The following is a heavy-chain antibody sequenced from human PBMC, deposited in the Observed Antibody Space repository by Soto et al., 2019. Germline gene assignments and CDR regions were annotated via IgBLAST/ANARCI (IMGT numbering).Heavy chain of an antibody. CDR2: SYSRETT. Sequence: QVQLQESGPGLVKPSETLSLTCSVSGGSIRGYYWSWMRQTPGKGLEWIGYSYSRETTNYNPSLKSRSTISLDTSKRQVSLRLTSVTAADTALYFCARGRYGSGTVDYWGQGILVTVSS. CDR1: GGSIRGYY. V-gene: IGHV4-59*01. J-gene: IGHJ4*02. CDR3: ARGRYGSGTVDY. D-gene: IGHD3-10*01.